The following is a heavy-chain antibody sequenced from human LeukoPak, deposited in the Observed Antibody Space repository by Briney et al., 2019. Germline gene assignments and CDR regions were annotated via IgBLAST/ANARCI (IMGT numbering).Heavy chain of an antibody. D-gene: IGHD5-24*01. CDR1: GGSISSSSYY. J-gene: IGHJ4*02. V-gene: IGHV4-39*01. CDR2: IYYSGST. CDR3: ASRVEMATNFDY. Sequence: PSETLSLTCTVSGGSISSSSYYWGWIRQPPGKGLEWIGSIYYSGSTYYNPSLKSRVTISVDTSKNQFSLKLSSVTAADTAVCYCASRVEMATNFDYWGQGTLVTVSS.